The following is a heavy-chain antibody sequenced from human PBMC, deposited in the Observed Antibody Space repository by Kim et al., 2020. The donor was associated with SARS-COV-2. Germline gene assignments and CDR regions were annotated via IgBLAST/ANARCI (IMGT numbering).Heavy chain of an antibody. CDR3: AKDTVSPY. D-gene: IGHD4-17*01. Sequence: GGSLRLSCAASGFTFSIYALTWVRQAPGKGLGWVSSISGSGGTTYYTDSVKGRFTISRDHSKDTLYLQMNSLRADDTAVYYCAKDTVSPYWGQGTLVTVSS. J-gene: IGHJ4*02. CDR2: ISGSGGTT. CDR1: GFTFSIYA. V-gene: IGHV3-23*01.